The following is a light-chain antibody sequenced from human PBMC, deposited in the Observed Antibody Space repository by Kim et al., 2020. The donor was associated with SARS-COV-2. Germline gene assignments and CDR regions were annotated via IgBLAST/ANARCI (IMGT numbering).Light chain of an antibody. Sequence: VALGQTVRITCQGDSLRTYYATWYQKKPGQAPIVVIYGKNNRPSGIPDRFSGSSSGNTASLTITGTQAGDEADYYCNSRDSNDNVVFGGGTQLTVL. CDR3: NSRDSNDNVV. J-gene: IGLJ2*01. CDR1: SLRTYY. CDR2: GKN. V-gene: IGLV3-19*01.